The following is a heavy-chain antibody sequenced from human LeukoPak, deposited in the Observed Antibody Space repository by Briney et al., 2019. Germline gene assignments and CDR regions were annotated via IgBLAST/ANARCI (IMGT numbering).Heavy chain of an antibody. D-gene: IGHD6-13*01. J-gene: IGHJ6*03. CDR2: IYYSGST. CDR1: GGSISSSSYY. CDR3: ARVRRSSWPLNYYYYMDV. Sequence: SETLSLTCTVSGGSISSSSYYWGWIRQPPGKGLEWIGSIYYSGSTYYNPSLKSRVTISVDTSKNQFSLKLSSVTAADTAVYYCARVRRSSWPLNYYYYMDVWGKGTTVTVSS. V-gene: IGHV4-39*07.